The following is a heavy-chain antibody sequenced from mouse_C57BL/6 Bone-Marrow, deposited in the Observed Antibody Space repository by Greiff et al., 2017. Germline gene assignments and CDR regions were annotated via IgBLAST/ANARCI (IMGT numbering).Heavy chain of an antibody. V-gene: IGHV1-26*01. CDR1: GYTFTDYY. J-gene: IGHJ4*01. CDR2: INPNNGGT. CDR3: ARWHYSNYGYAMDY. D-gene: IGHD2-5*01. Sequence: EVQLQQSGPELVKPGASVKISCKASGYTFTDYYMNWVKQSHGKSLEWIGDINPNNGGTSYNQKFKGKATLTVDKSSSTAYMELRSLTSEDSAVYYCARWHYSNYGYAMDYWGQGTSVTVSS.